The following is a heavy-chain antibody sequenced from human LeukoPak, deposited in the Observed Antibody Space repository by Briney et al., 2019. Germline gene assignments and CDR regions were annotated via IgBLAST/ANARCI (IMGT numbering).Heavy chain of an antibody. V-gene: IGHV4-4*07. CDR1: GGSISSYY. J-gene: IGHJ6*03. Sequence: PSETLSLTCTVSGGSISSYYWSWIRQPAGKGLEWIGRIYTSGSTNYNPSLKSRVTISVDKSKNQFSLKLSSVTAADTAVYYCASLKYSSSWDYYYYYYMDVWDKGTTVTVSS. D-gene: IGHD6-13*01. CDR3: ASLKYSSSWDYYYYYYMDV. CDR2: IYTSGST.